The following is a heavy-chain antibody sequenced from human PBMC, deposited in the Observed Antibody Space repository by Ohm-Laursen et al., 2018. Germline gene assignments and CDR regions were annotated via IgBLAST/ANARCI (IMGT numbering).Heavy chain of an antibody. CDR3: AKGARYYDSSGYPTIDY. D-gene: IGHD3-22*01. V-gene: IGHV3-30*18. Sequence: SLRLSCTASGFTFSSYGMHWVRQAPGKGLEWVAVISYDGSNKYYADSAKGRFTISRDNSKNTLYLQMNSLRAEDTAVYYCAKGARYYDSSGYPTIDYWGQGTLVTVSS. CDR2: ISYDGSNK. J-gene: IGHJ4*02. CDR1: GFTFSSYG.